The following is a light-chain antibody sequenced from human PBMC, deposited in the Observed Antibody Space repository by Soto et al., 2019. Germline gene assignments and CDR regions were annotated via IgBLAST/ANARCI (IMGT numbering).Light chain of an antibody. CDR1: QSVRSN. V-gene: IGKV3-15*01. J-gene: IGKJ4*01. Sequence: ETVMTQSPATPSVSPGERATLSCRASQSVRSNLAWYQQKPGQAPRLLIYGASTRATGIPARFSGSGSGTEFTLTISSLQSEDSAVYYCQQYNNWPLTFGGGTKVEIK. CDR3: QQYNNWPLT. CDR2: GAS.